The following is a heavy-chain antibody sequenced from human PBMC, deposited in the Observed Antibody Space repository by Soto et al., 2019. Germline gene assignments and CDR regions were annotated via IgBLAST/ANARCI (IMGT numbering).Heavy chain of an antibody. CDR2: IYYSGST. CDR3: ARSYRRYCSGGSCYSYYYYYMDV. CDR1: GGYISSYY. Sequence: QVQLQESGPGLVKPSETLSLTCTVSGGYISSYYWSWIRQPPGKGREWIGYIYYSGSTNYKPSLKSRATISVDTYENQFYLKLSSVTAADTAAYYCARSYRRYCSGGSCYSYYYYYMDVWGKGTTVTVSS. D-gene: IGHD2-15*01. J-gene: IGHJ6*03. V-gene: IGHV4-59*01.